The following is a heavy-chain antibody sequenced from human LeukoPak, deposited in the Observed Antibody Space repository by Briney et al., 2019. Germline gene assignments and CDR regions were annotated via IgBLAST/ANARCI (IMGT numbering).Heavy chain of an antibody. CDR3: AKDPNGDYIGTFDI. Sequence: GGSLRLSCAASGFTVSSNYINWVRQAPGKGLEWVSGIYVDGSTYYADSVKGRFTISRDNSKNTLYLQMNSLRAEDTAVYFCAKDPNGDYIGTFDIWGQGTMVTVSS. CDR1: GFTVSSNY. D-gene: IGHD4-17*01. J-gene: IGHJ3*02. V-gene: IGHV3-53*01. CDR2: IYVDGST.